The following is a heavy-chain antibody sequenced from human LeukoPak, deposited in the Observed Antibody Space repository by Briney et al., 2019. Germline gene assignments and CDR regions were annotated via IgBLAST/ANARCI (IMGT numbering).Heavy chain of an antibody. Sequence: KPSETLSLTCTVSGGSISSYYWSWLQQPPGKGLEWIGYIYYSGSTNYNPSLNSRVTISVDMSKNQFSLKLSSVTAADTAVYYCARAPYFDFWTGYYFDYWGLGTLVTVSS. V-gene: IGHV4-59*01. CDR2: IYYSGST. D-gene: IGHD3-3*01. CDR1: GGSISSYY. CDR3: ARAPYFDFWTGYYFDY. J-gene: IGHJ4*02.